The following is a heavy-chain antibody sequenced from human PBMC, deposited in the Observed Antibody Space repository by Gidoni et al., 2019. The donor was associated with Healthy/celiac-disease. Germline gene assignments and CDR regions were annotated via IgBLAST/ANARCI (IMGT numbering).Heavy chain of an antibody. J-gene: IGHJ5*02. V-gene: IGHV4-34*01. CDR2: INDSGST. CDR3: ARGGSEYSSGWDRWFDP. D-gene: IGHD6-19*01. Sequence: QVQLQQWGAGLLKPSETLSLTCAVYGGSFSGYYWSWIRQPPGKGLEWIGEINDSGSTNYNPSLKSRVTISVDTSKNQFSLKLSSVTAADTAVYYCARGGSEYSSGWDRWFDPWGQGTLVTVSS. CDR1: GGSFSGYY.